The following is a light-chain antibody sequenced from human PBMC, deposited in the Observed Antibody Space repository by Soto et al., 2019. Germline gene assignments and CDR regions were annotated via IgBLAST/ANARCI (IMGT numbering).Light chain of an antibody. CDR3: PTWGTGIVV. CDR1: SGHSSYA. J-gene: IGLJ2*01. V-gene: IGLV4-69*01. CDR2: LNSDGSH. Sequence: QLVLTQSPSASASLGASVKLTCTLSSGHSSYAIAWHQQQPEKGPRYLMKLNSDGSHSKGDGIPDRFSGSSSWAERYLTISSLQSEDEADYYCPTWGTGIVVFVGGTQLTVL.